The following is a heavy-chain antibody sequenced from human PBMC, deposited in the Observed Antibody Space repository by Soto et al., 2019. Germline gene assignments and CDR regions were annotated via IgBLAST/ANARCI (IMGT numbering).Heavy chain of an antibody. Sequence: SETLSLTCTVSGGSISSGGYYWSWIRQHPGKGLEWIGYIYYSGSIYYNPSLKSRVTISVDTSKNQFSLKLSSVTAADTAVYYCAGGTYSSGWYVDYWGQGTLVTVSS. CDR2: IYYSGSI. D-gene: IGHD6-19*01. CDR3: AGGTYSSGWYVDY. J-gene: IGHJ4*02. V-gene: IGHV4-31*03. CDR1: GGSISSGGYY.